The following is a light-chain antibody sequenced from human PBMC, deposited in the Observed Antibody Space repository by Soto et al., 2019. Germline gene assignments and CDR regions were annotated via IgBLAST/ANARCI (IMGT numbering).Light chain of an antibody. CDR2: GAS. CDR3: QQYAGSPTWT. V-gene: IGKV3-20*01. CDR1: QSISSAY. J-gene: IGKJ1*01. Sequence: EIVLTQSPGSLSLSPGARATLSCRASQSISSAYLAWYQQKPGQAPRLLIYGASSRATGIPARFSGSGSGTDFTLTISRLEPEDFAVYYCQQYAGSPTWTFGQGPKVEIK.